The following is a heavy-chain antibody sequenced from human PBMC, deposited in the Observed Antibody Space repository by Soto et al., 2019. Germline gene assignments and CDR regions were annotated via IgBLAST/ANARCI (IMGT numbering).Heavy chain of an antibody. CDR3: ARVSAKGYDNTLPFDS. CDR2: MYYSGST. CDR1: GGSISSYY. J-gene: IGHJ4*02. V-gene: IGHV4-59*01. Sequence: PSETLSLTCTVSGGSISSYYWSWIRQPPGKGLEWIAYMYYSGSTNYNPSLKSRVTISVDTSKNQFSLKVRFVTAADTAVYYCARVSAKGYDNTLPFDSWGQGTMVTVYS. D-gene: IGHD3-22*01.